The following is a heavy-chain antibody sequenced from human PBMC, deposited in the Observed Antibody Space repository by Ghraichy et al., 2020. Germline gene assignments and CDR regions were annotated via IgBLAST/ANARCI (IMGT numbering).Heavy chain of an antibody. CDR2: VASRGSPI. Sequence: GGSLRLSCVASGFTLSNYAIDWVRQASALGLESLSYVASRGSPISSADSVNSRFTISRDNVKNSLYLPMSSLRDEDTAVYYCAREGGNYCIRASCSRDFDAWWQVPLVPLSS. V-gene: IGHV3-48*02. D-gene: IGHD2-15*01. CDR1: GFTLSNYA. CDR3: AREGGNYCIRASCSRDFDA. J-gene: IGHJ4*02.